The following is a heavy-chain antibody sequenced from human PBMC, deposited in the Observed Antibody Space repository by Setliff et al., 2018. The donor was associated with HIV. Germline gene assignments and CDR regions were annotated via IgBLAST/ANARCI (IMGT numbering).Heavy chain of an antibody. J-gene: IGHJ4*02. V-gene: IGHV3-21*01. CDR3: ARDRGYSYGSPIDY. D-gene: IGHD5-18*01. Sequence: PGGSLRLSCVASGFTFSSYCMDWFRQAPGKGLEWVSSISYGSTYIYQSDSVKGRFTISRDNAKNSLYLQMNSLRAEDTAVYYCARDRGYSYGSPIDYWGQGTLVTVSS. CDR1: GFTFSSYC. CDR2: ISYGSTYI.